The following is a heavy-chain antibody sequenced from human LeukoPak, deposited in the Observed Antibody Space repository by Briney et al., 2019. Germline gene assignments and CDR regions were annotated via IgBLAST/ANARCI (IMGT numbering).Heavy chain of an antibody. CDR3: AKAKGGYCTTTRCYHENWFYP. V-gene: IGHV3-7*01. D-gene: IGHD2-8*01. Sequence: GGSLRLSCAPCVFIFKNYCMSCVRDARGEGREGVANIKRGGREKYDVESVKGRFTISRAYAKKSLLLPMNNLGAEDTAVYYCAKAKGGYCTTTRCYHENWFYPWGDGAQVSVSS. CDR1: VFIFKNYC. J-gene: IGHJ5*02. CDR2: IKRGGREK.